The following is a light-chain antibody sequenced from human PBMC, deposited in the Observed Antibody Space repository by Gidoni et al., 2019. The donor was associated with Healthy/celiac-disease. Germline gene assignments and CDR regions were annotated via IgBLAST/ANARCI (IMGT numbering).Light chain of an antibody. Sequence: IVMTQSPDPLAVSLGERATIHCKSSQSVLYSSNNKNYLAWYQQKPGQPPKLLIYWASTRESGVPDRFSGSGSGTDFTLTISSLQAEDVAVYYCQQYYSTPYTFGQXTKLEIK. CDR3: QQYYSTPYT. CDR2: WAS. V-gene: IGKV4-1*01. CDR1: QSVLYSSNNKNY. J-gene: IGKJ2*01.